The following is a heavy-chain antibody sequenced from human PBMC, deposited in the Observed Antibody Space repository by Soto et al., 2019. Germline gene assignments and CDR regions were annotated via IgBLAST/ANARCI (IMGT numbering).Heavy chain of an antibody. V-gene: IGHV3-30*04. J-gene: IGHJ4*02. Sequence: GGSLRLSCAASGFTFSSYAMHWVRQAPGKGLEWVAVISYDGSNKYYADSVKGRFTISRDNSKNTLYLQMNSLRAEDTAVYYCARGSRERIAVAGVDYWGQGTLVTVSS. CDR3: ARGSRERIAVAGVDY. CDR1: GFTFSSYA. D-gene: IGHD6-19*01. CDR2: ISYDGSNK.